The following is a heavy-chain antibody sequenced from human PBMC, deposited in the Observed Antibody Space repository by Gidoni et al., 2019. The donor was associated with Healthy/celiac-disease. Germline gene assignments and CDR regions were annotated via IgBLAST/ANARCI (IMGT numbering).Heavy chain of an antibody. D-gene: IGHD3-22*01. V-gene: IGHV3-73*01. CDR2: IRSKANSYAT. CDR1: GFTFSGSA. CDR3: TNDYYDSSGYYYGFDY. J-gene: IGHJ4*02. Sequence: EVQLVESGGGLVQPGGSLKLPCAASGFTFSGSAMHWVRQASGKGLEWVGRIRSKANSYATAYAASVKGRFTISRDDSKNTAYLQMNSLKTEDTAVYYCTNDYYDSSGYYYGFDYWGQGTLVTVSS.